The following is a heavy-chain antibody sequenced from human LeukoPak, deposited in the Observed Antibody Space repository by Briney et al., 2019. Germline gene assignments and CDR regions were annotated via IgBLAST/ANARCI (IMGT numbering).Heavy chain of an antibody. CDR3: ARGYYDFWSGYPRIYNWFDP. J-gene: IGHJ5*02. CDR1: GGSFSGYY. Sequence: PSETLSLTCAVYGGSFSGYYWSWIRQPPGKGLESIGEINHSGSTNYNPSLKSRVTISVDTSKNQFSLKLSSVTAADTAVYYCARGYYDFWSGYPRIYNWFDPWGQGTLVTVSS. V-gene: IGHV4-34*01. D-gene: IGHD3-3*01. CDR2: INHSGST.